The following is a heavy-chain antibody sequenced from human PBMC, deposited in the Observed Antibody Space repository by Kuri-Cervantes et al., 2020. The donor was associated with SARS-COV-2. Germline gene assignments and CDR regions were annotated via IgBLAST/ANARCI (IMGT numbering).Heavy chain of an antibody. Sequence: GESLKISCAASGFTFSSYAMNWVRQAPGKGLEWVSGISGSGASTYYADSVKGRFTISRDNPKNTLYLQMNSLRADDTALCYCAKETTIVVVVAVAHWGQGTLVTVSS. CDR3: AKETTIVVVVAVAH. V-gene: IGHV3-23*01. J-gene: IGHJ4*02. CDR2: ISGSGAST. D-gene: IGHD2-15*01. CDR1: GFTFSSYA.